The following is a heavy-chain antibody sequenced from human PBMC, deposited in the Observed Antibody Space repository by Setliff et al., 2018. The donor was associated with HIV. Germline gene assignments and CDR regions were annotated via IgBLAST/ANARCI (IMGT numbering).Heavy chain of an antibody. CDR1: GGSISSHY. CDR3: ARETQQSYNIVTGYNYYYGIDV. D-gene: IGHD3-9*01. J-gene: IGHJ6*02. V-gene: IGHV4-59*11. Sequence: SETLSLTCTVSGGSISSHYWSWIRQPPGKGLEWIGSIYYSGSTNYNPSLRRRVTISADTSKNQVSLRLRSVTAADTAVYYCARETQQSYNIVTGYNYYYGIDVWGQGTTVTVSS. CDR2: IYYSGST.